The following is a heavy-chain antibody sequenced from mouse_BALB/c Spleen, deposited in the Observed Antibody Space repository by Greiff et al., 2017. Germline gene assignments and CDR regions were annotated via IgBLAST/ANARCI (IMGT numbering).Heavy chain of an antibody. Sequence: EVKLLESGGGLVKPGGSLKLSCAASGFTFSSYAMSWVRQTPEKRLEWVASISSGGSTYYPDSVKGRFTISRDNARNILYLQMSSLRSEDTAMYYCARELRSSMDYWGQGTSVTVSS. D-gene: IGHD1-1*01. CDR1: GFTFSSYA. J-gene: IGHJ4*01. CDR2: ISSGGST. V-gene: IGHV5-6-5*01. CDR3: ARELRSSMDY.